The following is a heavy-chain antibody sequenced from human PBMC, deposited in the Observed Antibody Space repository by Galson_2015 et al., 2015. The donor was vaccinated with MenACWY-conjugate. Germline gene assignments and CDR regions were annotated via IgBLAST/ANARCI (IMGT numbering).Heavy chain of an antibody. Sequence: SLRLSCAASGFTISNYWMHWVRQVPGKGLVWVSRINSDGSTISYADSVKGRFTISRDNAKNTLYLQMNSLRAEDTAVYYCARGYGGYNPLDSWGQGTLVTVSS. CDR3: ARGYGGYNPLDS. D-gene: IGHD5-24*01. CDR2: INSDGSTI. V-gene: IGHV3-74*01. J-gene: IGHJ4*02. CDR1: GFTISNYW.